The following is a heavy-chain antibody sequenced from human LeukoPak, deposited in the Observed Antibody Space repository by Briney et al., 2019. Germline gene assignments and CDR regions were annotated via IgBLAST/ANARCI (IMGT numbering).Heavy chain of an antibody. CDR3: ARAPSEIGGYYPEYFRH. D-gene: IGHD3-22*01. J-gene: IGHJ1*01. CDR2: IKSDGST. V-gene: IGHV3-74*01. Sequence: GSLRLSCAASGFTFSSYWMHWVRQPPGKGLVWVSRIKSDGSTNYADSVKGRFTISRDNAKNTVSLQMNSLRAEDTGVYYCARAPSEIGGYYPEYFRHWGQGTLVTVSS. CDR1: GFTFSSYW.